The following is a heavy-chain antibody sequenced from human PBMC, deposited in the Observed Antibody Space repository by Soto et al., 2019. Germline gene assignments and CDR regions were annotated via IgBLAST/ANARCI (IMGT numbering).Heavy chain of an antibody. J-gene: IGHJ3*02. Sequence: EVQLVESGGDLVQSGGSLRLSCAASGFTFRNHWMHWVRLSPGEGLVGVSRINTDGSRTDYAHTVKGRFTISRDNAKNTLYLQMNSLRAEDTAVYYCARPWGPANSAFDTWGQGTMVTVSS. CDR3: ARPWGPANSAFDT. CDR1: GFTFRNHW. V-gene: IGHV3-74*01. D-gene: IGHD3-16*01. CDR2: INTDGSRT.